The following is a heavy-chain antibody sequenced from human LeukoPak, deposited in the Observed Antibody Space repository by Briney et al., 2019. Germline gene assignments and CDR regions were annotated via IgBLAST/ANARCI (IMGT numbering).Heavy chain of an antibody. J-gene: IGHJ3*02. CDR2: IYTSGST. CDR1: GGSISSYY. CDR3: ARVYSGSYPDAFDI. D-gene: IGHD1-26*01. Sequence: SETLSLTCTISGGSISSYYWSWIRQPAGKGLEWIGRIYTSGSTNYNPSLKSRVTISVDTSKNQFSLKLSSVTAADTAVYYCARVYSGSYPDAFDIWGQGTMVTVSS. V-gene: IGHV4-4*07.